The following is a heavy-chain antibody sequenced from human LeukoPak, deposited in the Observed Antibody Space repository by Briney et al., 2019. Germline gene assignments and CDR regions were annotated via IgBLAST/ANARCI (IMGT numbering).Heavy chain of an antibody. V-gene: IGHV3-23*01. CDR1: GFTFSSYS. D-gene: IGHD5-18*01. Sequence: PGGSLRLSCAASGFTFSSYSMNWVRQAPGKGLEWVSAISGSGGSTYYADSVKGRFTISRDNSKNTLYLQMNSLRAEDTAVYYCAKVDTAMVTRGPFDYWGQGTLVTVSS. CDR2: ISGSGGST. CDR3: AKVDTAMVTRGPFDY. J-gene: IGHJ4*02.